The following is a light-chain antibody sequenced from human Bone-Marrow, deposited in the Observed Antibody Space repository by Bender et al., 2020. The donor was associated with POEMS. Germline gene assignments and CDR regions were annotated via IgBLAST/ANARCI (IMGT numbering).Light chain of an antibody. V-gene: IGLV2-14*03. CDR2: DVS. CDR1: ASDIGDYNF. Sequence: QSALTQPASVSGSPGQSISISCTGTASDIGDYNFVSWYQQYPGEAPKLILHDVSTRPSGVSSRFSGSKSGNTASLTISRLQAEDEADYYCSSFSRGSTLRVFGGGTKLTVI. J-gene: IGLJ3*02. CDR3: SSFSRGSTLRV.